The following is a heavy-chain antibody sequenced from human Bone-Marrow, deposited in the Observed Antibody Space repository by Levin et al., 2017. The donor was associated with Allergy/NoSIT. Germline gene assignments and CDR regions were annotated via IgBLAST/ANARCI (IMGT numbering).Heavy chain of an antibody. Sequence: GGSLRLSCAASGFTFSSYGMHWVHQAPGKGLEWVALISYDGSTKYQANSVRGRFTISRDNSKNTLYLQMDSLRTEDTAVYYCAKVQDYYDRSGYSAFDYWGQGTLVTVSS. V-gene: IGHV3-30*18. CDR3: AKVQDYYDRSGYSAFDY. J-gene: IGHJ4*02. D-gene: IGHD3-22*01. CDR1: GFTFSSYG. CDR2: ISYDGSTK.